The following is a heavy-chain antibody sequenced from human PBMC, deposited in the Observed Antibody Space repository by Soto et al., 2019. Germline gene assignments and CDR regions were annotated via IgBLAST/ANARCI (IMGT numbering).Heavy chain of an antibody. D-gene: IGHD3-22*01. CDR2: ISGSGGST. CDR3: AKDNGHSITMIVMDAFDI. V-gene: IGHV3-23*01. Sequence: GGSLRLSCAASGFTFSSYAMSWVRQAPGKGLEWVSAISGSGGSTYYADSVKGRFTISRDNSKNTLYLQMNSLRAEDTAVYYCAKDNGHSITMIVMDAFDIWGQGTMVT. CDR1: GFTFSSYA. J-gene: IGHJ3*02.